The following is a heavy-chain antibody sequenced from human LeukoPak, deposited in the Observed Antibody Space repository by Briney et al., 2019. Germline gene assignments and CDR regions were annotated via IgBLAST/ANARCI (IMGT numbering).Heavy chain of an antibody. CDR2: ISYDGSNK. D-gene: IGHD3-10*01. CDR3: ARDGPAAYYGSPFDY. J-gene: IGHJ4*02. V-gene: IGHV3-30*03. Sequence: GGSLRLSCAASGFTFSSYGMHWVRQAPGKGLEWVAVISYDGSNKYYADSVKGRFTISRDNSKNTLYLQMSSLRAEDTAIYYCARDGPAAYYGSPFDYWGQGTLVTVSS. CDR1: GFTFSSYG.